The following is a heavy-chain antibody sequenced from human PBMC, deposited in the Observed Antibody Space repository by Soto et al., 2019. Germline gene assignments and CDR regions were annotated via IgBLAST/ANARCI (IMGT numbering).Heavy chain of an antibody. CDR3: AKKRYQGMGLFDY. CDR2: ISGSGGST. D-gene: IGHD1-20*01. J-gene: IGHJ4*02. CDR1: GFTFSSYA. V-gene: IGHV3-23*01. Sequence: EVQLLESGGVLVQPGGSLRLSCAASGFTFSSYAMSWVRQAPGKGLEWVSAISGSGGSTYYADSVKGRFTISRDNSKNTLYLQMNSLRAEDTAVYYCAKKRYQGMGLFDYWGQGTLVTVSS.